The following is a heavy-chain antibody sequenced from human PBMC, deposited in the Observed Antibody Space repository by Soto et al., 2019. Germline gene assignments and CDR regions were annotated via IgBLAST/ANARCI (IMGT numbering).Heavy chain of an antibody. CDR2: INPSGGST. CDR1: GSTFTSYY. Sequence: ASVKVSCKASGSTFTSYYMHWVRQAPGQGLEWMGIINPSGGSTTYAQKFQDRVIMTRDTSTSTIYMELSSLSSEDTAVYYGARTGSGSTYSYYYGMDVWGQGTTITVSS. CDR3: ARTGSGSTYSYYYGMDV. D-gene: IGHD2-15*01. J-gene: IGHJ6*02. V-gene: IGHV1-46*01.